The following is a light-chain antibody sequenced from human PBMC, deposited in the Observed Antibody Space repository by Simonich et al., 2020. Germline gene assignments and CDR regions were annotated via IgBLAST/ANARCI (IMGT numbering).Light chain of an antibody. V-gene: IGKV3-15*01. J-gene: IGKJ2*01. Sequence: EIVMTQSPATLSVSPGERATLSYRASQRVSSNLAWYQQTPGQAPRLLIYGASTRATGIPARFSGSGSGTEFTLTISSLQAEDVAVYYCQQYYSTPYTFGQGTKLEIK. CDR3: QQYYSTPYT. CDR1: QRVSSN. CDR2: GAS.